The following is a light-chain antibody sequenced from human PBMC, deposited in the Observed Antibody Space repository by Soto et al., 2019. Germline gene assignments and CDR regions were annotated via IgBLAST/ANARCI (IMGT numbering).Light chain of an antibody. V-gene: IGLV1-44*01. CDR3: AAWDDSLNGRL. J-gene: IGLJ1*01. Sequence: QAVVTQPPSASGTPGQRVTISCSGSNSNIGSNTVNWYQQLPGTAPKLLIYYDNLRPSGVPDRISGSKSGTSASLAISGLQSDDEADYYCAAWDDSLNGRLFGTGTKLTVL. CDR2: YDN. CDR1: NSNIGSNT.